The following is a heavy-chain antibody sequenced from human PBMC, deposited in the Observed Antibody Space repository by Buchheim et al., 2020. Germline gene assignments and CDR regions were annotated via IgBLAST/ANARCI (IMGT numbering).Heavy chain of an antibody. J-gene: IGHJ4*02. CDR1: GFTFSSYA. CDR2: ISGSGAST. CDR3: AKDLGGSMIVVVRVDY. V-gene: IGHV3-23*01. D-gene: IGHD3-22*01. Sequence: EVQLLESGGGLVQPGGSLRLSCAASGFTFSSYAMSWVRQAPGKGLEWVSAISGSGASTYSADSVKGRFTISTDNSKNTLYLQMNSLRAEDTAVYYCAKDLGGSMIVVVRVDYWGQGTL.